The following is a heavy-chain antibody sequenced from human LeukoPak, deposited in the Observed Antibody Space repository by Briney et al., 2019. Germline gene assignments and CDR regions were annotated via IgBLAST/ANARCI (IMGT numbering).Heavy chain of an antibody. J-gene: IGHJ4*02. V-gene: IGHV3-23*01. CDR1: GFSFNNNA. Sequence: GGSLRLSCTASGFSFNNNAMTWVRQVPAKGLEWVSSITTGGGTTYYADSVKGRFTISRDNSENTLYLQMNSLRAEDTALYYCAKGGPVGANSDFNDYWGQGALVTVSS. D-gene: IGHD4-23*01. CDR2: ITTGGGTT. CDR3: AKGGPVGANSDFNDY.